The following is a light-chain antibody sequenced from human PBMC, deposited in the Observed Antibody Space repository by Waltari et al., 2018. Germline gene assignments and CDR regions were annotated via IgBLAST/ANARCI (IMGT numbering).Light chain of an antibody. J-gene: IGLJ1*01. Sequence: QSVLTQPPSVSGAPGQTVTISCTGRGPTIGAGYDAHSYQVLPRTAPKLLIYGNKNRPSGVPDRFSGSRSGPSASLTITGLQPEDEADYYCQSYDSSLSAYVFGGGTKVTVL. CDR2: GNK. CDR1: GPTIGAGYD. CDR3: QSYDSSLSAYV. V-gene: IGLV1-40*01.